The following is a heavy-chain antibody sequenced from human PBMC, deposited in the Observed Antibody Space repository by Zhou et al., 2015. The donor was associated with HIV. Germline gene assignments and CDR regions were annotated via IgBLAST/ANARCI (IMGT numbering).Heavy chain of an antibody. Sequence: LVASGGGLVQPGRSLRLHCVGSGFSFDDYAIYWVRQGPGKGLEWVSGISWNSGTIAYADSVKGRFTISRDNDKNSVYLQMDSLTAEDTAVYYCAKALGGSGWMWDYPMDVWGQGP. J-gene: IGHJ6*02. CDR2: ISWNSGTI. V-gene: IGHV3-9*01. D-gene: IGHD6-19*01. CDR1: GFSFDDYA. CDR3: AKALGGSGWMWDYPMDV.